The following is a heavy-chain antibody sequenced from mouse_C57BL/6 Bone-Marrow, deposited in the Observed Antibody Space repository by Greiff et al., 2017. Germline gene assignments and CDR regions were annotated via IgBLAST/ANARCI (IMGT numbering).Heavy chain of an antibody. CDR3: ARFGAFFDY. D-gene: IGHD1-1*02. V-gene: IGHV1-80*01. CDR2: SYPGAGNT. J-gene: IGHJ2*01. CDR1: GYAFSSYG. Sequence: QVQLQQSGAELVKPGASVKISCKASGYAFSSYGMNWVKQRPGKGLEWIGESYPGAGNTNYNGKFKGKATLTADKSSSASYMQLSSPTSEDSAVSFCARFGAFFDYWGQGTTLTVSS.